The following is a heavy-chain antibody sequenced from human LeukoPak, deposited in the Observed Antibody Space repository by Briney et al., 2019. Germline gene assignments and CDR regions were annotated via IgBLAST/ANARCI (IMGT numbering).Heavy chain of an antibody. Sequence: GGSLRLSCAASGLTVSSNYMSWVRQAPGKGLEWVSSIYTGGSTYYADSVKGRFTISRDNSKNTLYLQMNSLRAEDTAVYYRTRIPSSTSSWYYFDYWGQGTLVTASS. D-gene: IGHD6-13*01. CDR3: TRIPSSTSSWYYFDY. V-gene: IGHV3-66*01. CDR1: GLTVSSNY. CDR2: IYTGGST. J-gene: IGHJ4*02.